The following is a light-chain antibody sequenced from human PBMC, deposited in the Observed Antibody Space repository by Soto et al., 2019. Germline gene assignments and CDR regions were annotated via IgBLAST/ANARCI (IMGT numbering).Light chain of an antibody. CDR2: EVN. CDR3: SSYSSGSTLGV. V-gene: IGLV2-14*01. CDR1: SSDVGGYKY. J-gene: IGLJ3*02. Sequence: QSALTQPASVSGSPGQSITISCTGTSSDVGGYKYVSWYQHHPGKVPQLIIYEVNNRPSSVSNRFSGSKSGNTASLTISGLQAEDEAVYYCSSYSSGSTLGVFGGGTKVTVL.